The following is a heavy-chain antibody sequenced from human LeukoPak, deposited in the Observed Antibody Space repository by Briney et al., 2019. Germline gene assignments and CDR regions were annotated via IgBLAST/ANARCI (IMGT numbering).Heavy chain of an antibody. Sequence: PGGSLRLSCAASGFTFSSYNVNWVRQAPGKGLEWVSSITTGNSFLYFADSVKGRFTISRDHANNSLYLQMNSLRADDTAVYYCARRAATRKSGFYYYYMDVWGKGTTVTVSS. CDR3: ARRAATRKSGFYYYYMDV. D-gene: IGHD5-12*01. V-gene: IGHV3-21*01. CDR2: ITTGNSFL. CDR1: GFTFSSYN. J-gene: IGHJ6*03.